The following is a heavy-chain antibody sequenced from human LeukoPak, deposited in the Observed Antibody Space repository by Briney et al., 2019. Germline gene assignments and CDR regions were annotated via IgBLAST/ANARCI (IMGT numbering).Heavy chain of an antibody. CDR3: ARGYSTNGVCYLPWFDP. CDR1: GFTFSSYS. CDR2: ISSSSSYI. V-gene: IGHV3-21*01. J-gene: IGHJ5*02. Sequence: GGSLRLSCAASGFTFSSYSMNWVRQAPGKGLEWVSSISSSSSYIYYADSVKGRFTISRDNAKNSLYLQTNSLRAEDTAVYYCARGYSTNGVCYLPWFDPWGQGTLVTVSS. D-gene: IGHD2-8*01.